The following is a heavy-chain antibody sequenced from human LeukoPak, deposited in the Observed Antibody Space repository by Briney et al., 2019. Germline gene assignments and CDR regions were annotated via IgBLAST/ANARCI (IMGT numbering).Heavy chain of an antibody. V-gene: IGHV3-11*04. D-gene: IGHD5-24*01. CDR3: ARETRWDFDY. J-gene: IGHJ4*02. CDR1: GFSFSGYF. Sequence: GGSLRLSCAASGFSFSGYFMTWVRQAPGKGREWIAFISSDGNSKYYADSVRGRFTISRDNAKNSLYLQMNSLRAEDTAVYYCARETRWDFDYWGQGALVSVSS. CDR2: ISSDGNSK.